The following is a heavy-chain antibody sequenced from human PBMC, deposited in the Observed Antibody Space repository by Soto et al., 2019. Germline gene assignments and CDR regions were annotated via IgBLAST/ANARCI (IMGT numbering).Heavy chain of an antibody. CDR3: ARGGSLYWYFDL. V-gene: IGHV1-3*01. Sequence: QVQLVQSGAEVKKPGASVKVSCKASGYTFTNYAMHWVRQAPGQRLEWMGWINAGIGNTKYSQKFQGRVTITRDTAASTAYMALSSLRAEETAVYYCARGGSLYWYFDLWGRGSLVTVSS. J-gene: IGHJ2*01. CDR1: GYTFTNYA. D-gene: IGHD1-26*01. CDR2: INAGIGNT.